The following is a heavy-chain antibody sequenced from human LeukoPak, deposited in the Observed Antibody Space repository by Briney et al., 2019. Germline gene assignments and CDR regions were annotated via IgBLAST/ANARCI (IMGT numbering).Heavy chain of an antibody. CDR3: AREPHSTTVTTLINYYFDY. V-gene: IGHV3-7*01. CDR1: GFTFSSYW. J-gene: IGHJ4*02. D-gene: IGHD4-17*01. Sequence: GGSLRLSCAASGFTFSSYWMSWVRQAPGKGPEWVANIKQDGSEKYYVDSVKGRFTISRDNAKNSLYLQMNSLRAEDTAVYYCAREPHSTTVTTLINYYFDYWGQGTLVTVSS. CDR2: IKQDGSEK.